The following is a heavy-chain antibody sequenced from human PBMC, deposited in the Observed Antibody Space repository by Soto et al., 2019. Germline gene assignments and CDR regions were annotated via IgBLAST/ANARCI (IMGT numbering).Heavy chain of an antibody. V-gene: IGHV1-69*12. CDR1: GGTFSSYA. Sequence: QVQLVQSGAEVKKPGSSVKVSCKASGGTFSSYAISWVRQAPGQGLEWMGGIIPIFGTANYAQKFQGRVTITVDDSTSTDCMELSSLRSEDTAVYYCARDGGVYDYTPCAHWGQGTLVTVSS. J-gene: IGHJ4*02. CDR3: ARDGGVYDYTPCAH. D-gene: IGHD4-4*01. CDR2: IIPIFGTA.